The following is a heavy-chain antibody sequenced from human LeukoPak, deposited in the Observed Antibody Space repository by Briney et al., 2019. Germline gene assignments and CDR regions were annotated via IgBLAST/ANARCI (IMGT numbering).Heavy chain of an antibody. CDR3: ARGVGYYGSADY. D-gene: IGHD3-10*01. CDR1: GYTFTSYY. Sequence: ASVTVSCTASGYTFTSYYMHWVRQAPGQGLEGMGIINPSGGSTSYAQKFQGRVTMTRDTSTSTVYMELSSLRSEDTAVYYCARGVGYYGSADYWGQGTLVTVSS. V-gene: IGHV1-46*01. J-gene: IGHJ4*02. CDR2: INPSGGST.